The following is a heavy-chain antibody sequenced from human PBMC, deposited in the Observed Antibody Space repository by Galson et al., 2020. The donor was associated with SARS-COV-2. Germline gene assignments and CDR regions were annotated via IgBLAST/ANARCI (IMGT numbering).Heavy chain of an antibody. J-gene: IGHJ4*02. V-gene: IGHV3-9*01. CDR2: ISWNSGSI. CDR1: GFTFNDYA. D-gene: IGHD3-10*01. Sequence: GGSLRLSCAASGFTFNDYAMHWVRQAPGKGLEWVSDISWNSGSIDYADSVKGRFTISRDNAKNSLYLQMNSLRAEDTALYYCAKEITGIYGSGSYYDFWGQGTLVTVSS. CDR3: AKEITGIYGSGSYYDF.